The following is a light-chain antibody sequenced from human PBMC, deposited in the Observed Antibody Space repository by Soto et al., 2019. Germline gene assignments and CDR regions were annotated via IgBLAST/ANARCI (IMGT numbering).Light chain of an antibody. Sequence: EIVLTQSPATLSLSPGERATLSCRASQSVSSYLAWYQLKPGQAPRLLIYDASTRATGVPARFSGSGSGTEFTLSISSLQSEDSAVYYCQQYNNWPWTFGQGTKVDIK. V-gene: IGKV3-15*01. CDR3: QQYNNWPWT. CDR2: DAS. J-gene: IGKJ1*01. CDR1: QSVSSY.